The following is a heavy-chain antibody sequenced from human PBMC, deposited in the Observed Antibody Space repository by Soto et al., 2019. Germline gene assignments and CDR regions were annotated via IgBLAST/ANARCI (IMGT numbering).Heavy chain of an antibody. V-gene: IGHV1-69*01. Sequence: QVQLVQSGAAVKKPGSSVKVSCKASGGTFSSYAISWVRQAPGQGLEWMGGIIPIFGTANYAQKFQGRVTITADESTSTAYRELSSLRSEDTAVYYCAREGHWLPPVDAFDIWFQGTMVTVSS. D-gene: IGHD6-19*01. CDR3: AREGHWLPPVDAFDI. J-gene: IGHJ3*02. CDR1: GGTFSSYA. CDR2: IIPIFGTA.